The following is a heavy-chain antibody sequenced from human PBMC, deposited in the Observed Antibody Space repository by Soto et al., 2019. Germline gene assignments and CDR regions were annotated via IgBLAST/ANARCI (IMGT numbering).Heavy chain of an antibody. CDR2: ISSSSSYI. J-gene: IGHJ4*02. CDR1: GFTFSSYS. D-gene: IGHD6-13*01. CDR3: ARHSPGIAAAGTNY. Sequence: EVQRVESGGGLVKPGGSLRLSCAASGFTFSSYSMNWVRQAPGKGLEWVSSISSSSSYIYYADSVKGRLTISRDNAKNSLDLQMHSLRAEDTAVYYCARHSPGIAAAGTNYWGQGTLVTVSS. V-gene: IGHV3-21*01.